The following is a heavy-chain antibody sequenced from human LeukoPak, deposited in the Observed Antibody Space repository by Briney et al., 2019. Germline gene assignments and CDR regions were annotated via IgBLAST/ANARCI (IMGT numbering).Heavy chain of an antibody. CDR3: AREQESYYYDSSGYYPDY. J-gene: IGHJ4*02. Sequence: ASVKVSCKASGYTFTSYVISWVRQAPGQGLEWMGWISAYNGNTNYAQKLQGRVTMTTDTSTSTAYMELRSLRSDDTAVYYCAREQESYYYDSSGYYPDYWGQGTLVTVSS. D-gene: IGHD3-22*01. CDR2: ISAYNGNT. V-gene: IGHV1-18*01. CDR1: GYTFTSYV.